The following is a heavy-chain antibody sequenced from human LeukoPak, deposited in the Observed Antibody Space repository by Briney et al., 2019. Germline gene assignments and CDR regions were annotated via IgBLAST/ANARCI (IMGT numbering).Heavy chain of an antibody. CDR1: GYTFTGYY. CDR3: ARRAAAGTFFWFDP. J-gene: IGHJ5*02. D-gene: IGHD6-13*01. CDR2: INPNSGGT. V-gene: IGHV1-2*02. Sequence: ASVKVSFKASGYTFTGYYMHWVRQPPAQGLGWMGWINPNSGGTNYAQKFQGRVTMTRDTSISTAYMQLSRLRSDDTAVYYCARRAAAGTFFWFDPWGQGTLVTVSS.